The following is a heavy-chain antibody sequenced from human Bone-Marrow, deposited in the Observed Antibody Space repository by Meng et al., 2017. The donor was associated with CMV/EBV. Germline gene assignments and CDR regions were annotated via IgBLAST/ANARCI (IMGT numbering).Heavy chain of an antibody. J-gene: IGHJ5*02. D-gene: IGHD2-2*01. CDR1: GYTFTGYY. CDR3: ATIYCSSTSCYPTRYDP. CDR2: INPNSGGT. V-gene: IGHV1-2*02. Sequence: ASVKVSCKASGYTFTGYYMHWVRQAPGQGLEWMGWINPNSGGTNYAQKFQGRVTMTRDTSISTAYMELSRLRSDDTAVYYCATIYCSSTSCYPTRYDPWGQGTLVTVSS.